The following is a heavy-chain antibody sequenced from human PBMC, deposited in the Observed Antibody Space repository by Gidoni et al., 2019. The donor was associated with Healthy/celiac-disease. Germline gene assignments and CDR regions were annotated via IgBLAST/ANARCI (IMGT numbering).Heavy chain of an antibody. CDR1: GFTFSSYS. V-gene: IGHV3-21*01. CDR3: ARVVPAAKSNHNDY. CDR2: ISSSSSYI. D-gene: IGHD2-2*01. J-gene: IGHJ4*02. Sequence: EVQLVESGGGLVKPGGSLRLSCAASGFTFSSYSMNWVRQAPGKGLEWVSSISSSSSYIYYADSVKGRFTISRDNAKNSLYLQMNSLRAEDTAVYYCARVVPAAKSNHNDYWGQGTLVTVSS.